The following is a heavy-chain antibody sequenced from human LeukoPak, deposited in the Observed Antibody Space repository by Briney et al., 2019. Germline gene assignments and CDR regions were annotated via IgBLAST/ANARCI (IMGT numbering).Heavy chain of an antibody. CDR2: IKQDGFTK. J-gene: IGHJ4*02. D-gene: IGHD3-22*01. Sequence: GGSLRLSCTASTFSLSSYWMSWVRQAPGKGLEWVANIKQDGFTKYYVDSVRGRFTISRDNAKNSLYLQMNSLRAEDTAVYYCASPTTYYYDSSGYLRDYWGQGTLVTVSS. CDR1: TFSLSSYW. CDR3: ASPTTYYYDSSGYLRDY. V-gene: IGHV3-7*01.